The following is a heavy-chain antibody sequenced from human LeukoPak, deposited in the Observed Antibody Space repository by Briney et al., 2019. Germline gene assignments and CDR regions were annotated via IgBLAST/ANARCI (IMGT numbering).Heavy chain of an antibody. CDR2: IGTADDT. J-gene: IGHJ4*02. CDR3: ARGANTHFDY. CDR1: GFTFSNYD. V-gene: IGHV3-13*04. D-gene: IGHD1-26*01. Sequence: GGSLRLSCAASGFTFSNYDMHWVRQATGKGLEWVSAIGTADDTYYQGSVRGRFTMSRENAKNSLYLQMNSLTAGDTAVYYCARGANTHFDYWGQGILVTVPS.